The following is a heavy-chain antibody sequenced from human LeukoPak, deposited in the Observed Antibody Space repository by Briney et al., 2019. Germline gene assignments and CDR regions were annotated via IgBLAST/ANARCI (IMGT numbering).Heavy chain of an antibody. J-gene: IGHJ4*02. V-gene: IGHV3-9*01. D-gene: IGHD6-13*01. Sequence: GRSLRLSCAASGFSFDDYAMHWVRHAPGKGLEWVSGISWNSGSIGYADSVKGRFTISRDNAKNSLYLQMNSLRAEDTALYYCAKDLTAAGKGPADYWGQGTLVTVS. CDR3: AKDLTAAGKGPADY. CDR2: ISWNSGSI. CDR1: GFSFDDYA.